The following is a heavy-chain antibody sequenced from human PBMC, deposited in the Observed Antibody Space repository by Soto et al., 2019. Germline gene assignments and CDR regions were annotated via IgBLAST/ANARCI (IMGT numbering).Heavy chain of an antibody. D-gene: IGHD2-15*01. CDR3: ARDTDIVVVVAATSWFDP. V-gene: IGHV1-18*01. Sequence: ASVKVSCKASGYTFTSYGISWVRQAPGQGLEWMGWISAYNGNTNYAQKLQGRVTMTTDTSTSTAYMELRSLRSDDTAVYCCARDTDIVVVVAATSWFDPWGQGTLVTVSS. CDR1: GYTFTSYG. CDR2: ISAYNGNT. J-gene: IGHJ5*02.